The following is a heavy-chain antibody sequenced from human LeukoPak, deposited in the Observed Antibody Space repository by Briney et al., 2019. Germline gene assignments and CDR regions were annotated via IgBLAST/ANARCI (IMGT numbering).Heavy chain of an antibody. CDR3: ARGAILGYCSSTSCYWWFDP. Sequence: PSETLSLTCAVYGGSFSGYYWSWIRQPPGKGLEWIGEINHSGSTNYNPSLKSRVTISVDTSKNQFSLKLSSVTAADTAVYYCARGAILGYCSSTSCYWWFDPWGPGTLVTVSS. J-gene: IGHJ5*02. D-gene: IGHD2-2*01. CDR2: INHSGST. CDR1: GGSFSGYY. V-gene: IGHV4-34*01.